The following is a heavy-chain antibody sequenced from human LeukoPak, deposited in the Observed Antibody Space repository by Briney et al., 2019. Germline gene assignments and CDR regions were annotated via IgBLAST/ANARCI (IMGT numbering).Heavy chain of an antibody. CDR1: GGSFSSSTYY. D-gene: IGHD3-10*01. Sequence: ASETLSLTCTVSGGSFSSSTYYWAWICQPPGKGLEWIGSIYYSGSTYYNPSLKSRVTISVDTSKNQFSLKLSSVTAADTAVYYCAVGMVRGASDYWGQGTLVTVSS. CDR2: IYYSGST. V-gene: IGHV4-39*01. J-gene: IGHJ4*02. CDR3: AVGMVRGASDY.